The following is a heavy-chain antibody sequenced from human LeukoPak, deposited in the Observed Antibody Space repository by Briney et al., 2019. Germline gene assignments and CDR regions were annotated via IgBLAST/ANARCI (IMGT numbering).Heavy chain of an antibody. CDR2: ISSSSYI. CDR3: ARDQRTGGGATFDY. D-gene: IGHD1-26*01. V-gene: IGHV3-21*01. Sequence: GGSLRLSCAASGFTFSSYSMNWVRQAPGKGLEWVSSISSSSYIYYADSVKGRFTISRDNAKNSLYLQMNSLRAEDTAVYYCARDQRTGGGATFDYWGQGTLVTVSS. J-gene: IGHJ4*02. CDR1: GFTFSSYS.